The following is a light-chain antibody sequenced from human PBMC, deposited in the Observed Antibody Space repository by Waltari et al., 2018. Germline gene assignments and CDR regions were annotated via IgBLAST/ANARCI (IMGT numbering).Light chain of an antibody. CDR3: QQSYSTPIT. CDR2: AAS. V-gene: IGKV1-39*01. J-gene: IGKJ3*01. Sequence: DIQMTQSPSSLSASVEDSVTITCRASQSISSYLNWYQQKPGKAPKLLIYAASSLQSGVPSRFSGSGSGTDCTLTISSLQPEDFATYYCQQSYSTPITFGPGTKVDIK. CDR1: QSISSY.